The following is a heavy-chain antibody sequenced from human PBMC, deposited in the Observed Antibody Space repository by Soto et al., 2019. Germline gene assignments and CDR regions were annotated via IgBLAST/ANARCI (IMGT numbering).Heavy chain of an antibody. V-gene: IGHV1-18*01. J-gene: IGHJ3*02. D-gene: IGHD2-15*01. CDR2: ISAYNGNT. CDR3: ASPWVAAASGAFDI. Sequence: GASVKVSCKASGYTFTSYGISWVRQAPGQGLEWMGWISAYNGNTNYAQKLQGRVTMTTDTSTSTAYMELRSLRSDDTAVYYCASPWVAAASGAFDIWGQGTMVTVSS. CDR1: GYTFTSYG.